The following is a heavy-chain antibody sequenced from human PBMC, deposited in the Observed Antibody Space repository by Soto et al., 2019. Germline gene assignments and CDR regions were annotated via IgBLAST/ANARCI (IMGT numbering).Heavy chain of an antibody. CDR1: GFTVSSNY. CDR3: AKGSYDSSGYYDY. Sequence: GGSLRLSCAASGFTVSSNYMSWVRQAPGKGLEWVSVISYDGSNKYYADSVKGRFTISRDNSKNTLYLQMNSLRAEDTAVYYCAKGSYDSSGYYDYWGQGTLVTVSS. D-gene: IGHD3-22*01. V-gene: IGHV3-30*18. J-gene: IGHJ4*02. CDR2: ISYDGSNK.